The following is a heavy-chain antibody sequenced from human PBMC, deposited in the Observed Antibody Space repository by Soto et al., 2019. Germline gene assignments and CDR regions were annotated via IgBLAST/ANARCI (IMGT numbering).Heavy chain of an antibody. CDR3: ARVRWSGSGTYYGMDV. V-gene: IGHV3-33*01. J-gene: IGHJ6*02. Sequence: GGSLRLSCAASGFTFSSYGMHWVRQAPGKGLEWVAVIWYDGSNKYYADSVKGRFTISRDNSKNTLYLQMNSLRAEDTAVYYCARVRWSGSGTYYGMDVWSQGTTDTVSS. CDR1: GFTFSSYG. CDR2: IWYDGSNK. D-gene: IGHD3-10*01.